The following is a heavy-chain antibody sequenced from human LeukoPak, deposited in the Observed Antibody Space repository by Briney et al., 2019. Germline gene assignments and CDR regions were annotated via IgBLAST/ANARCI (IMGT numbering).Heavy chain of an antibody. CDR1: GYSFTSYW. CDR3: ARQSVSGAAFDP. CDR2: IYPGDSET. J-gene: IGHJ5*02. V-gene: IGHV5-51*01. Sequence: GESLKISCTGSGYSFTSYWIDWVRQMPGKDLEWVGIIYPGDSETRYSPSFQGQVTISVDKSINTAYLQWSSLKASDTAMYYCARQSVSGAAFDPWGQGTLVTVSS. D-gene: IGHD4-17*01.